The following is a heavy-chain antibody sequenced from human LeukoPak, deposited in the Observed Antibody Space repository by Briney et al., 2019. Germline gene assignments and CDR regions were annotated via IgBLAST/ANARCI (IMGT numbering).Heavy chain of an antibody. CDR3: TTNYCSSTSCNFDY. D-gene: IGHD2-2*01. CDR2: IKSKTDGGTT. V-gene: IGHV3-15*01. J-gene: IGHJ4*02. CDR1: GFTFSNAW. Sequence: GGSLRLSCAASGFTFSNAWMSWVRQAPGKGLEWVGRIKSKTDGGTTDYAAPVKGRFTISRDDSKNTLYLQMNSLKTEDTAVYYCTTNYCSSTSCNFDYWGQGTLVTASS.